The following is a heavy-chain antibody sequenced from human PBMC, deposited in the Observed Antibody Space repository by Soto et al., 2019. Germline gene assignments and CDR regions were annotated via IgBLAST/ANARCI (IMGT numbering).Heavy chain of an antibody. V-gene: IGHV3-30*18. J-gene: IGHJ3*02. CDR2: ISYDGSNK. D-gene: IGHD7-27*01. CDR3: AKDLGHGGRGAFDI. CDR1: GFTFSSYG. Sequence: QVQLVESGGGVVQPGRSLRLSCAASGFTFSSYGMHWVRQAPGKGLEWVAVISYDGSNKYYADSVKGRFTISRDNSKNTLYLQMNSLRAEDTAVYYGAKDLGHGGRGAFDIWGQGKMVTVSS.